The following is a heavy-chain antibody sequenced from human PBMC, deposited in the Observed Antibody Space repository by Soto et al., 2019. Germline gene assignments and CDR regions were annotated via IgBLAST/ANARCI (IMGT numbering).Heavy chain of an antibody. CDR1: GNSFTSYW. CDR3: ASIGLADDYYYYGMDV. V-gene: IGHV5-51*01. CDR2: IYPGDSDT. J-gene: IGHJ6*02. D-gene: IGHD6-19*01. Sequence: XESLKLSWKSSGNSFTSYWIGLVLQMPGKGLEWMGIIYPGDSDTRYSPSFQGQVTISADKSISTAYLQWSSLKASDTAMYYCASIGLADDYYYYGMDVWGQGTTVTVSS.